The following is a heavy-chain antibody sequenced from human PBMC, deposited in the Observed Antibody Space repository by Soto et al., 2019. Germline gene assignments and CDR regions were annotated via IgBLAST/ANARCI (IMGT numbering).Heavy chain of an antibody. CDR1: GGTFSSYA. CDR2: IIPIFGTA. V-gene: IGHV1-69*13. CDR3: ATARDYYYGMDV. J-gene: IGHJ6*02. Sequence: SVKVSCKASGGTFSSYAISWVRQAPGQGLEWMGGIIPIFGTANYAQKFQGRVTITADESTSTAYMELSSLRSEDTAVYYCATARDYYYGMDVWGQGTTVTVSS.